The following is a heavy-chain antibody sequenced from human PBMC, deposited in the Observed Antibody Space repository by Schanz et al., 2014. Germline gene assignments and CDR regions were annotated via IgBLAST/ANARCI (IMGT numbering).Heavy chain of an antibody. J-gene: IGHJ6*02. CDR1: GYTFTSYY. CDR3: VRDAGWAFGDYHDMDV. Sequence: QVQLVQSGAEVKKPGASVKVSCKASGYTFTSYYMHWVRQAPGQGLEWMGIINPSGGSTSYAQKFQGRVTMTMDTSTSTVYMELRILIPDDTAVYYCVRDAGWAFGDYHDMDVWGQGTSVTVSS. D-gene: IGHD3-10*01. V-gene: IGHV1-46*01. CDR2: INPSGGST.